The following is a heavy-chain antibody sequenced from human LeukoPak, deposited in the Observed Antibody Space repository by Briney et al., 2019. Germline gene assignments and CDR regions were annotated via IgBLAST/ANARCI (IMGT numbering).Heavy chain of an antibody. CDR1: GFSISYNY. CDR2: IYSAGDS. V-gene: IGHV3-53*01. D-gene: IGHD2-8*02. CDR3: ASHYCSAGSCYFDG. Sequence: GGSLRLSCVVSGFSISYNYMSWVRQAPGKGLEWVSVIYSAGDSYYGDAVKGRFIISKDNYKNTVYLQMNRLRSEDTAVYYCASHYCSAGSCYFDGWGQGTLVTVSS. J-gene: IGHJ4*02.